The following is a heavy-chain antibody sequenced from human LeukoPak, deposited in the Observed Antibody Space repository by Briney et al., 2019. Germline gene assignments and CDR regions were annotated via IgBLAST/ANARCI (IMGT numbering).Heavy chain of an antibody. CDR1: GGSISSGDYY. J-gene: IGHJ4*02. Sequence: SETLSLTCTVTGGSISSGDYYWSWIRQPPGKGLEWIGYIYYSGSTYYNPSLKSRVIISVDTSKNQFSLKLSSVTAADTAVYYCARDSPPYWGAGGIDYWGQGTLVTVSS. CDR2: IYYSGST. D-gene: IGHD1-26*01. CDR3: ARDSPPYWGAGGIDY. V-gene: IGHV4-30-4*01.